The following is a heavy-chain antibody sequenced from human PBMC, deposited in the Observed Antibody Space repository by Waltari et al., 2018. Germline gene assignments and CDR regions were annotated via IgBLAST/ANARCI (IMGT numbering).Heavy chain of an antibody. CDR3: ARDGPLQIQSWYSFDY. J-gene: IGHJ4*02. Sequence: VQLVESGGGVVHPGRSLRLSCEASGFTFSYHAMHWVRQPPGNGLEWVAGISFDGSDEYYLDSVRGRFTISSDDSKGTVNLQMNSLRPEDTAVYYCARDGPLQIQSWYSFDYWGQGSLVTVSS. CDR1: GFTFSYHA. D-gene: IGHD5-18*01. CDR2: ISFDGSDE. V-gene: IGHV3-30-3*01.